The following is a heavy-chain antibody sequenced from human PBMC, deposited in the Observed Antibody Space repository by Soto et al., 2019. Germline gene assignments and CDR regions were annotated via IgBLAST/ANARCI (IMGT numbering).Heavy chain of an antibody. CDR3: ARVATVTTYYYYGMDV. CDR2: IIPIFGTA. CDR1: GGTFSSYA. V-gene: IGHV1-69*13. Sequence: SVKVSCKASGGTFSSYAISWVRQAPGQGLEWMGGIIPIFGTANYAQKFQGRVTITADESTSTAYMELSSLRSEDTAVYYCARVATVTTYYYYGMDVWGQGTTVTVSS. D-gene: IGHD4-17*01. J-gene: IGHJ6*02.